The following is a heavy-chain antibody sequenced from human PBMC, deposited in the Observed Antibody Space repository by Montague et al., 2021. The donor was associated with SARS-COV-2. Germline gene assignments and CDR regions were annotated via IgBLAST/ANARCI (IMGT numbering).Heavy chain of an antibody. J-gene: IGHJ3*02. D-gene: IGHD5-12*01. CDR2: IYYSGST. CDR3: ARDRYSGYVLDAFDI. CDR1: GGSISSGGYY. V-gene: IGHV4-31*03. Sequence: TLSLTCTVSGGSISSGGYYWSWIRQPPGKGLEWIGYIYYSGSTYYNPSLKSRVTISVDTSKNQFSLKLSPVTAADTAVYYCARDRYSGYVLDAFDIWGQGTMVTVSS.